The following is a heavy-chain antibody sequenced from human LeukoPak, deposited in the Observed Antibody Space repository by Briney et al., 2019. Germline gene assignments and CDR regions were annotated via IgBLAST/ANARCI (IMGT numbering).Heavy chain of an antibody. CDR3: AKDLSGYRDAFDI. D-gene: IGHD5-12*01. V-gene: IGHV3-23*01. CDR1: GFTFSSYA. J-gene: IGHJ3*02. Sequence: PGGSLRPSCAASGFTFSSYAMSWVRQAPGKGLEWVSAISGSGSSTYYADSVKGRYTISRDNSKNTLYLQMNSLGAEDTAVYYCAKDLSGYRDAFDIWGQGTMVTVSS. CDR2: ISGSGSST.